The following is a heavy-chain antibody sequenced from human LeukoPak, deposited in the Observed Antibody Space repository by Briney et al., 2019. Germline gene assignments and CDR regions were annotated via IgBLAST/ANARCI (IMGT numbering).Heavy chain of an antibody. J-gene: IGHJ6*03. D-gene: IGHD2-2*01. V-gene: IGHV1-2*06. CDR1: GYTFTGYY. Sequence: GASVKVSXKASGYTFTGYYMHWVRQAPGQGLEWMGRINPNSGGTNYAQKFQGRVTMTRDTSISTAYMELSRLRSDDTAVYYCARESVPAAMRGYYYYYMDVWGKGTTVTVSS. CDR3: ARESVPAAMRGYYYYYMDV. CDR2: INPNSGGT.